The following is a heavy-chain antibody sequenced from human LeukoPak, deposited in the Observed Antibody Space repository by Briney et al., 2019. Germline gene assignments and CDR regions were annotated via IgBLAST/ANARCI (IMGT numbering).Heavy chain of an antibody. CDR2: IKGDESYT. CDR3: ARRGLVPAFNI. J-gene: IGHJ3*02. Sequence: GGSLRLSCAASGFTFRSHWMHWVRQAPGKGLVWVSRIKGDESYTNHADSVKGRFTISRDNAKNTLYLQMSSLRVDDTAVYFCARRGLVPAFNIWGQGTVVSVTS. CDR1: GFTFRSHW. D-gene: IGHD3-10*02. V-gene: IGHV3-74*01.